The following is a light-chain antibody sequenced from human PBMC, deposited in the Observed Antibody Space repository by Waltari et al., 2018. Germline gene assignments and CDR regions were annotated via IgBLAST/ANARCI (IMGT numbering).Light chain of an antibody. CDR1: QSLSRSR. V-gene: IGKV3-20*01. Sequence: VLTQSPGTLSWSPGEGATLSCRASQSLSRSRLAWYQPKPGQAPRPLIYAASSRATGVPEMFSCSGSGTYFSLTISRLEPEDFAVYYCQQYGSSVMSTFGQGTKLEIQ. J-gene: IGKJ2*01. CDR3: QQYGSSVMST. CDR2: AAS.